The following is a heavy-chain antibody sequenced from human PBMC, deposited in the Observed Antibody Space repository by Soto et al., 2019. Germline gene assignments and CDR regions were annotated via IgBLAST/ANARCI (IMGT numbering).Heavy chain of an antibody. CDR2: IYHSGST. V-gene: IGHV4-30-2*01. CDR3: ARGKRYYDSSGYYYVSTYFQH. D-gene: IGHD3-22*01. Sequence: SETLSLTCAVSGGSISSGCYSWSWIRQPPGKGLEWIGYIYHSGSTYYNPSLKSRVTISVDRSKNQFSLKLSSVTAADTAVYYCARGKRYYDSSGYYYVSTYFQHWGQGTLVTVSS. CDR1: GGSISSGCYS. J-gene: IGHJ1*01.